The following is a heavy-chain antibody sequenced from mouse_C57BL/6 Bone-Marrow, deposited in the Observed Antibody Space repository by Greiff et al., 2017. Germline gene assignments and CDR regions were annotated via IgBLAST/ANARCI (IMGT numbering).Heavy chain of an antibody. V-gene: IGHV1-81*01. J-gene: IGHJ3*01. CDR1: GYTFTSYG. Sequence: QVQLQQSGAELARPGASVKLSCKASGYTFTSYGISWVKQRTGQGLEWIGEIYPRSGNTYYNEKFKGKATLTADKSSSTAYMELRSLTSEDSAVYFCARRAWCAYWGQGTLVTVSA. CDR3: ARRAWCAY. CDR2: IYPRSGNT.